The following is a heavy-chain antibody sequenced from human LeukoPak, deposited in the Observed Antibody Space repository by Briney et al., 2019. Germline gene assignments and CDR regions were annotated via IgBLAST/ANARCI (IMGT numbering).Heavy chain of an antibody. V-gene: IGHV1-18*01. D-gene: IGHD3-22*01. CDR1: GYTFTSYG. CDR2: ISAYNGNT. Sequence: ASVKVSCKASGYTFTSYGISWVRQAPGQGLEWKGWISAYNGNTNYAQKLQGRVIMTTDTSTSTAYMELRSLRSDDTAVYYCARVETYYYDSSGYDFDYWGQGTLVTVSS. J-gene: IGHJ4*02. CDR3: ARVETYYYDSSGYDFDY.